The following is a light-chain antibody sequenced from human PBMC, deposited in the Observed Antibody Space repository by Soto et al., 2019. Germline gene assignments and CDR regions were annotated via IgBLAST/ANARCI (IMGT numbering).Light chain of an antibody. V-gene: IGLV2-23*01. CDR1: SSNIGTYNL. CDR2: EGS. CDR3: CSFGGASTWV. J-gene: IGLJ3*02. Sequence: QSALTQPASVSGSPGQSITISCTGTSSNIGTYNLVSWYQRHPGKAPKLMIYEGSKRPSGVSNRFSGSKSGNTASLTISGLHAEDEADYYRCSFGGASTWVFGGGTKLTVL.